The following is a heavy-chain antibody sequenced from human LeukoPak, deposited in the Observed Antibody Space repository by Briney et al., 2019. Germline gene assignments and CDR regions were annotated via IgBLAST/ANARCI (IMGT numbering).Heavy chain of an antibody. J-gene: IGHJ4*02. CDR3: GRERNWGGSESDY. CDR2: IRQDEREQ. D-gene: IGHD3-16*01. Sequence: GGSLRLSCTAYGFTFADYLMTWLRQATGRGVEWVANIRQDEREQYYVDSVKGRFTISRDNTPNALYLDVYSLSGDGTAVYSWGRERNWGGSESDYWGQGTLVTVSS. V-gene: IGHV3-7*01. CDR1: GFTFADYL.